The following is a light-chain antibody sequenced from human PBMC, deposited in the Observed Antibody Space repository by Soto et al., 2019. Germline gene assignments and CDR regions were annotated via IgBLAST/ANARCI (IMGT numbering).Light chain of an antibody. CDR2: GVS. V-gene: IGKV3-20*01. CDR1: QSVSINY. Sequence: DIVLTQSPGPLSLSPGERASLSCRSSQSVSINYLAWYQKKAGQAPRLIIYGVSSRATGIPDRFSGSWAETDCTLTISRLEPEDAAVYYCQQYGRSPWTLGQGTKVDI. J-gene: IGKJ1*01. CDR3: QQYGRSPWT.